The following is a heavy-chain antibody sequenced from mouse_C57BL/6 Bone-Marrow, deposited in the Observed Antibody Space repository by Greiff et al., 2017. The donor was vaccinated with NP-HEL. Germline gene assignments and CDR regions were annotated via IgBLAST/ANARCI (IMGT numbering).Heavy chain of an antibody. Sequence: EVQLQQSGAELVKPGASVKLSCTASGFNIKDYYMHWVKQRTEQGLEWIGRIDPEDGETKYAPKFKGKATITADKSSNTAYLQLSSLTSEDTAVYDCARGSNYVNYAMDYWGQGTSLTVSS. CDR2: IDPEDGET. CDR3: ARGSNYVNYAMDY. D-gene: IGHD2-5*01. CDR1: GFNIKDYY. V-gene: IGHV14-2*01. J-gene: IGHJ4*01.